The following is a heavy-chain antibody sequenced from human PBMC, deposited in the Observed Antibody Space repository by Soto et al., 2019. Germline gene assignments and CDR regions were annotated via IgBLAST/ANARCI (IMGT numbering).Heavy chain of an antibody. V-gene: IGHV4-59*01. CDR3: AREISGGYDNLYTWFDT. J-gene: IGHJ5*02. Sequence: PSETLSLTCTVSGGSISNYCWSWIRQPPGKGLEWIGYIYYSGITNYNPSLKSRVTISVDTSKNQFSLKLSSVTAADTAVYYCAREISGGYDNLYTWFDTCGPGTPVT. CDR1: GGSISNYC. D-gene: IGHD5-12*01. CDR2: IYYSGIT.